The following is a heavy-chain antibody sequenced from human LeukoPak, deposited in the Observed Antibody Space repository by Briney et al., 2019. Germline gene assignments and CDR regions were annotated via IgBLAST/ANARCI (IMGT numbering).Heavy chain of an antibody. CDR1: GYSSTSYW. D-gene: IGHD4-23*01. CDR2: IYPGDSDT. Sequence: GESLKISSKGSGYSSTSYWIGCVRQMPGKGLEWMGIIYPGDSDTRYSPSFQGQVTISADKSISTAYLQWSSLKDSDTAMYYCARRSATVVTPGERDAFDIWGQGTMVTVSS. CDR3: ARRSATVVTPGERDAFDI. V-gene: IGHV5-51*01. J-gene: IGHJ3*02.